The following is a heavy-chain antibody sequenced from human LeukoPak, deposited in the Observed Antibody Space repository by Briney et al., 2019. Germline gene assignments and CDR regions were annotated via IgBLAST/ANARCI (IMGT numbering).Heavy chain of an antibody. CDR3: ARDLNRRDYFDY. D-gene: IGHD1-14*01. Sequence: GRSLRLSCAASGFTFSSYGMHWVRQAPGKGLEWVAVISYDGSNKYYADSVKGRFTISRDNSKNTLYLQMNSLRAEDTAVYYCARDLNRRDYFDYWGQGTLVTVSS. J-gene: IGHJ4*02. V-gene: IGHV3-30*03. CDR1: GFTFSSYG. CDR2: ISYDGSNK.